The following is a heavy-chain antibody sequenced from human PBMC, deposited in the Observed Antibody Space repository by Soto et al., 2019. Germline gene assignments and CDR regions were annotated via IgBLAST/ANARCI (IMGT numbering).Heavy chain of an antibody. V-gene: IGHV3-23*01. J-gene: IGHJ2*01. D-gene: IGHD4-17*01. CDR1: GFTFSSYA. CDR2: ISGSGDNT. Sequence: EVHLLESGGALVQPGGSLRLSCAASGFTFSSYAMSWVRQTPGKGLEWVSVISGSGDNTYYADSVKGRFTISRDNSKNTLYLQMNSLRAEDTAVYYCAKDGWSWMTVTTQSFDLWGRGTLVTVSS. CDR3: AKDGWSWMTVTTQSFDL.